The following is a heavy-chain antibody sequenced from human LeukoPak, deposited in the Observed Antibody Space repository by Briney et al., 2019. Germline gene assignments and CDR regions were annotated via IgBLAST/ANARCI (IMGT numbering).Heavy chain of an antibody. V-gene: IGHV1-18*01. Sequence: ASVKVSCKASRYTFTTYGISWVRQAPGQGLEWMGWISAYNGNTNYAQKLQGRVTMTTDTSTSTAYMELRSLRSDDTAVYYCARGGGTYYYDSSGYYYFDYWGQGTLVTVSS. CDR1: RYTFTTYG. CDR2: ISAYNGNT. D-gene: IGHD3-22*01. J-gene: IGHJ4*02. CDR3: ARGGGTYYYDSSGYYYFDY.